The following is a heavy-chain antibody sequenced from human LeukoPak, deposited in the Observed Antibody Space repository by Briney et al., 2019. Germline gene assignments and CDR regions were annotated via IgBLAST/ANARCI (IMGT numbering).Heavy chain of an antibody. CDR3: AREGIEVVPVDY. CDR1: GFTFNNYG. Sequence: GGSLRLSCAASGFTFNNYGMHWVRQAPGKGLEWVANIKQDGSEKYYVDSVKGRFTISRDNAKNSLYLQMNSLRAEDTAVYYCAREGIEVVPVDYWGQGTLVTVSS. J-gene: IGHJ4*02. V-gene: IGHV3-7*01. D-gene: IGHD2-15*01. CDR2: IKQDGSEK.